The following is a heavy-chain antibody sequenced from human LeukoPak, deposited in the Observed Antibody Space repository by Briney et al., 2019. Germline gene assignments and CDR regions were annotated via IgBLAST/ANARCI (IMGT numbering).Heavy chain of an antibody. CDR3: AKGWDRSSSWYYFDY. J-gene: IGHJ4*02. D-gene: IGHD6-13*01. V-gene: IGHV3-23*01. CDR1: GFTFSSYA. Sequence: PGGSLRLSCAASGFTFSSYAMSWVRQAPGKGLEWVSAISGSGGSTYYADSVKGRFTISRDNSKNTLYLQMNSLRAEDTAVYYCAKGWDRSSSWYYFDYWGQGTLVTVSS. CDR2: ISGSGGST.